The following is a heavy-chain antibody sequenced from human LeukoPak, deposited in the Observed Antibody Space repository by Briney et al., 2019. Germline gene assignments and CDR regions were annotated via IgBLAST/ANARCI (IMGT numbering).Heavy chain of an antibody. V-gene: IGHV3-21*01. CDR2: ISSSSSYI. CDR3: ARESSSGWVT. D-gene: IGHD6-19*01. CDR1: GFTFSSYS. Sequence: PGGSLRLSCAASGFTFSSYSMNWVRQAPGKGLEWVSSISSSSSYIYYADSVKGRFTISRDNAKNSLYLQMNSLRAEGTAVYYCARESSSGWVTWGQGTLVTVSS. J-gene: IGHJ5*02.